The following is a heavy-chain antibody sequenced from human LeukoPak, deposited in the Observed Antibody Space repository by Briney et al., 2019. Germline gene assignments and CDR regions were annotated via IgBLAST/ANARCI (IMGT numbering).Heavy chain of an antibody. CDR3: ARWGSSPMWFTTVNNWFDP. D-gene: IGHD4-4*01. J-gene: IGHJ5*02. Sequence: SETLSLTCAVYGGSFSGYYWSWIRQPPGKGLEWIGYIYYSGSTNYNPSLKSRVTISVDTSKNQFSLKLSSVTAADTAVYYCARWGSSPMWFTTVNNWFDPWGQGTLVTVSS. CDR1: GGSFSGYY. V-gene: IGHV4-59*01. CDR2: IYYSGST.